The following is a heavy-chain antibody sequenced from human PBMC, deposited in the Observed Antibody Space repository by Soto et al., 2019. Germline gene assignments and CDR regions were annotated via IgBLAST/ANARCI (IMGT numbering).Heavy chain of an antibody. D-gene: IGHD5-12*01. CDR1: GGSISSSSYY. CDR2: IYYSGST. J-gene: IGHJ6*03. CDR3: ARQYSGYDRNFYYYYYMDV. Sequence: SETLSLTCTVSGGSISSSSYYWGWIRHPPGKGLEWIGSIYYSGSTYYNPSLKSRVTISVDTSKNQFSLKLSSVTAADTAVYYCARQYSGYDRNFYYYYYMDVWGKGTTVT. V-gene: IGHV4-39*01.